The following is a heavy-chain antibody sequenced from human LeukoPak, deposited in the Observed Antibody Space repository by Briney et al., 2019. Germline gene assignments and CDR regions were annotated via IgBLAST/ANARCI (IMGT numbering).Heavy chain of an antibody. J-gene: IGHJ3*02. D-gene: IGHD5-18*01. V-gene: IGHV1-24*01. Sequence: ASVKVSCKVSGYTLTELSMHWVRQAPGKGLEWMGGFDPEDGETIYAQKFQGRVAMTEDTSTDTASMELSSLRSEDTAVYYCATVKDTAMAGPAFDIWGRGTMVTVSS. CDR3: ATVKDTAMAGPAFDI. CDR1: GYTLTELS. CDR2: FDPEDGET.